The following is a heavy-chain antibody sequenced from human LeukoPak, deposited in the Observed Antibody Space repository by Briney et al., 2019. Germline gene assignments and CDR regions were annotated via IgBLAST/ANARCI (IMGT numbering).Heavy chain of an antibody. D-gene: IGHD5-24*01. Sequence: ASVKVSCKASGYTFTGYYMHWVRQAPGQGLEWMGWINPNSGGTNYAQKFQGWVTMTRDTSTSTAYMEMRSLRSDDTAVYFCARDLTRDGYTWFDPWGQGTLVTVSS. V-gene: IGHV1-2*04. CDR2: INPNSGGT. J-gene: IGHJ5*02. CDR1: GYTFTGYY. CDR3: ARDLTRDGYTWFDP.